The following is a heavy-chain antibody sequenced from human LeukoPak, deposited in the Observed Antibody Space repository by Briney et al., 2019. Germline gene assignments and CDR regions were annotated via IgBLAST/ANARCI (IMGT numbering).Heavy chain of an antibody. Sequence: SETLSLTCTVSGGSISSYYWSWIRQPPGKGLEWMGYIYYSGSANYNPSLKSRVTISVDTPTNPFSLKQSSVTAADKAVYYCARALYYYDSSGYYYSGYYGMDVWGQGTTVTVSS. CDR2: IYYSGSA. D-gene: IGHD3-22*01. V-gene: IGHV4-59*01. CDR3: ARALYYYDSSGYYYSGYYGMDV. CDR1: GGSISSYY. J-gene: IGHJ6*02.